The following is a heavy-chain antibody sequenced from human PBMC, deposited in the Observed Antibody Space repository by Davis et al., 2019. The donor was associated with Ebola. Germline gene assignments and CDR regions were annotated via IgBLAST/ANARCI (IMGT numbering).Heavy chain of an antibody. CDR3: ARGRGSYWFDP. V-gene: IGHV4-59*12. CDR2: IYYSGST. CDR1: GGSISSYY. Sequence: PSETLSLTCTVPGGSISSYYWSWIRQPPGKGLEWIGYIYYSGSTNYNPSLKSRVTISVDTSKNQFSLKLSSVTAADTAVYYCARGRGSYWFDPWGQGTLVTVSS. D-gene: IGHD3-16*01. J-gene: IGHJ5*02.